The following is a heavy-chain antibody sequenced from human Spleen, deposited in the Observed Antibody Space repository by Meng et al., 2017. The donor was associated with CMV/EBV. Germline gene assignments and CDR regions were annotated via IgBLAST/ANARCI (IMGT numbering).Heavy chain of an antibody. CDR1: GFTVSSNY. Sequence: GESLKISCAASGFTVSSNYMSWVRQAPGKGLEWVSVIYSGGSTYYADSVKGRFTISRDNSKNTLYLQMNSLRAEDTAVYYCARAAAKEVFLVWGQGTMVTVSS. D-gene: IGHD2-15*01. J-gene: IGHJ3*01. V-gene: IGHV3-66*02. CDR3: ARAAAKEVFLV. CDR2: IYSGGST.